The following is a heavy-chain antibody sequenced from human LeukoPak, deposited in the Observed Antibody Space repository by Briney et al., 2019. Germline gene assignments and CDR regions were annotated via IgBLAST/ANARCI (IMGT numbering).Heavy chain of an antibody. D-gene: IGHD2-2*01. CDR2: IKQDGSEK. J-gene: IGHJ4*02. CDR3: ARDWGAIVVVPAATPYFDY. CDR1: GFPFSDDW. Sequence: GGSLRLSCAASGFPFSDDWMSWVRQAPGKGLGWVANIKQDGSEKYYVDSVKGRFTISRDNAKNSLYVQMNSLRAEDTAVYYCARDWGAIVVVPAATPYFDYWGQGTLVTVSS. V-gene: IGHV3-7*01.